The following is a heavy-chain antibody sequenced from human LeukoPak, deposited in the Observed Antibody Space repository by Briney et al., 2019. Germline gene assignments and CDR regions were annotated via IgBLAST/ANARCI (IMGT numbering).Heavy chain of an antibody. CDR2: IKSKTEGLTI. CDR1: GFSFSNAW. D-gene: IGHD1-26*01. J-gene: IGHJ4*02. Sequence: GGSLRLSCAASGFSFSNAWMSWVRQAPGKGLEWVGRIKSKTEGLTIDYAAPVKGRFTISRDDSRNTLYLQMNSLKTEDTAVYFCTDGISGVYRADPGHWGQGTPVTVSS. CDR3: TDGISGVYRADPGH. V-gene: IGHV3-15*01.